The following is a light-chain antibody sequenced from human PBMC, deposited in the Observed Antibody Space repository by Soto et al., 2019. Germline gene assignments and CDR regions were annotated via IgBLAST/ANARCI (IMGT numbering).Light chain of an antibody. CDR3: QQRSNWPWT. CDR2: KAS. Sequence: DIQMTQSPSTLSASVGDRVTITCRANQSINMWLAWYQQKPGKAPKLLIQKASSLESGVPSRFSGSGSGTDFTLTISCLQSEDFAVYYCQQRSNWPWTFGQGTKVDIK. CDR1: QSINMW. V-gene: IGKV1-5*03. J-gene: IGKJ1*01.